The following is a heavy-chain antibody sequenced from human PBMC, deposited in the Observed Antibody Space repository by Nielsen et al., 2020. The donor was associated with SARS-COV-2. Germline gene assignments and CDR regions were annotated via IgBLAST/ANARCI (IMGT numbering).Heavy chain of an antibody. CDR1: GFTFSNAW. J-gene: IGHJ5*02. CDR3: TTVRHSVAGRRSHRSFDP. Sequence: GGSLRLSCAASGFTFSNAWMSWVRQAPGKGLEWVGRIKSKTDGGTTDYAAPVKGRFTISRDDSKNTLYLQMNSLKTEDTAVYYCTTVRHSVAGRRSHRSFDPWGQGTLVTVSS. CDR2: IKSKTDGGTT. D-gene: IGHD6-19*01. V-gene: IGHV3-15*01.